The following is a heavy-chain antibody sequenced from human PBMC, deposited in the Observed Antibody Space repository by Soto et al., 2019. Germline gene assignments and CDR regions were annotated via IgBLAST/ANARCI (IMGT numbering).Heavy chain of an antibody. CDR1: GYTFTSYG. D-gene: IGHD3-9*01. CDR3: ARSMYYDIMTGYYFDS. Sequence: QVQLVQSGAEVKKPGASVKVSCKASGYTFTSYGISWVRQAPGQGLEWMGWISAYNGNTNFARKFQDRVTMTADTSTSTAYMELRSLRSDDTAVVYCARSMYYDIMTGYYFDSWGQGTRVTVSS. J-gene: IGHJ4*02. V-gene: IGHV1-18*01. CDR2: ISAYNGNT.